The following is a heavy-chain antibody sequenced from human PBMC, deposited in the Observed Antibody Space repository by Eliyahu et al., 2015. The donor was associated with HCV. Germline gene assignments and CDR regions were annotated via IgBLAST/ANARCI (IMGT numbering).Heavy chain of an antibody. J-gene: IGHJ6*02. CDR3: ACPPAGTDYYYGMDV. V-gene: IGHV1-69*01. Sequence: QVQLVQSGAEVKKPGSSVKVSCKASGGTFSSYAISWVRQAPGQGLEWMGGIIPIFGTANYAQKFQGRVTITADESTSTAYMELSSLRSEDTALYYCACPPAGTDYYYGMDVWGQGTAVTVSS. D-gene: IGHD1-1*01. CDR1: GGTFSSYA. CDR2: IIPIFGTA.